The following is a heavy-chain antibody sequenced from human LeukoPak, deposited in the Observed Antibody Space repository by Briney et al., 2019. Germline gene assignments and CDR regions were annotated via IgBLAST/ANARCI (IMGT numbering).Heavy chain of an antibody. J-gene: IGHJ4*02. V-gene: IGHV3-15*01. CDR2: IKSKTDGGTT. D-gene: IGHD1-26*01. Sequence: KTGGSLRLSCAASGFTFSNAWMSWVRQAPGKGLEWVGRIKSKTDGGTTDYAAPVKGRFTISRDDSKNTLYLQMNSLKTEDTAVYYCTTDPYLWELLIPIDYWGQGTLVTVSS. CDR3: TTDPYLWELLIPIDY. CDR1: GFTFSNAW.